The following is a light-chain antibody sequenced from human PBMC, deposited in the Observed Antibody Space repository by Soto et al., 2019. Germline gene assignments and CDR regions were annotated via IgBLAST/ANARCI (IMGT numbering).Light chain of an antibody. V-gene: IGKV3-20*01. CDR1: QNVNNNY. Sequence: EIVLTQSPGTLSLSPGERATLSCRASQNVNNNYLAWYQQKPGQAPTLLIYGASFRATGIPDRFSGSGSGTDFTLTISRLEPEDFAVYYCQQYGSSPQTFGQGTKVEIK. CDR3: QQYGSSPQT. J-gene: IGKJ1*01. CDR2: GAS.